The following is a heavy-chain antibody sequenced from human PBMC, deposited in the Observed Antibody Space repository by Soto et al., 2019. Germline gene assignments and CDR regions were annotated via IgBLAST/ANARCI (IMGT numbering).Heavy chain of an antibody. CDR1: GYSFANYL. J-gene: IGHJ3*02. D-gene: IGHD2-21*02. CDR2: IYPSDSYT. V-gene: IGHV5-10-1*01. CDR3: ARPGGAVVTSTSEPFDI. Sequence: XESLKIFWKGSGYSFANYLLSWVRQMPGKGVEWMGSIYPSDSYTNYSASFQGHVTISVDKSISTAYLQWSSLRASGTAMYYCARPGGAVVTSTSEPFDIWGQGTMVTVSS.